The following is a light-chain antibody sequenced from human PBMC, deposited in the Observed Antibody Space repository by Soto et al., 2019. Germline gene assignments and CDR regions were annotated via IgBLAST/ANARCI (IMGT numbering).Light chain of an antibody. V-gene: IGKV1-5*03. CDR2: KAS. CDR1: QSISSW. Sequence: IHLTPSPSTLSAYPCDRVAITCRASQSISSWLAWYQQKPGKAPKLLIYKASSLESGVPSRFSGSGSGTEFTLTISSLQPDDFATYYCQQYNSFPWTVGQGTKVDIK. CDR3: QQYNSFPWT. J-gene: IGKJ1*01.